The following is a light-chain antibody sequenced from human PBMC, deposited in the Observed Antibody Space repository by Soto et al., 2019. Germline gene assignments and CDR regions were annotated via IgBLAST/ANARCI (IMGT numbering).Light chain of an antibody. CDR3: GSYAATNSFVV. Sequence: QSALTQPPSASGSPGQSVTISCTGTSSDIGGYDYVSWYQQLPGKAPSLIIYEVIKRPSGVPGRFSGSKSGNTASLTVSGLQVEEEAVYYCGSYAATNSFVVFGGGTKVTVL. J-gene: IGLJ2*01. V-gene: IGLV2-8*01. CDR1: SSDIGGYDY. CDR2: EVI.